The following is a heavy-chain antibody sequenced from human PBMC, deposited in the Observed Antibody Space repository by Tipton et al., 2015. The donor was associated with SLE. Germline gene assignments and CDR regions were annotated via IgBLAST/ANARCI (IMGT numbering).Heavy chain of an antibody. CDR3: AKGFAGE. V-gene: IGHV3-7*01. Sequence: SLRLSCEIFELSSISDWMTWVRQAPGKGLEWMADINQDGSEIFYADSVKGRFTVSRDNVNSSLFLQMNSLRGDDTAIYYCAKGFAGEWGQGRMVTVSS. D-gene: IGHD3-3*01. CDR1: ELSSISDW. J-gene: IGHJ4*02. CDR2: INQDGSEI.